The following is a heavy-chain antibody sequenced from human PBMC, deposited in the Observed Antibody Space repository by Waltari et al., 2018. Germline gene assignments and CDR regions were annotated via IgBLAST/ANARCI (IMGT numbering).Heavy chain of an antibody. Sequence: QVQLVQSGAEVKKPGSSVKVSCTASGGTFSSYAISWVRQAPGQGLEWMGGIIPIFGTANYAQKFQGRVTITVDESTSTAYMELSSLRSEDTAVYYCARVTYYYDSSGYFDAFDIWGQGTMVTVSS. J-gene: IGHJ3*02. D-gene: IGHD3-22*01. CDR1: GGTFSSYA. CDR2: IIPIFGTA. CDR3: ARVTYYYDSSGYFDAFDI. V-gene: IGHV1-69*13.